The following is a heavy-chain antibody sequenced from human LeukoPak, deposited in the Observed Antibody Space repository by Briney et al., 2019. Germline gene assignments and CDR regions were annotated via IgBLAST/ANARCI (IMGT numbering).Heavy chain of an antibody. CDR2: ISGSGGST. Sequence: AGGSLRLSCAASGFTFSSYAMSWVRQAPGKGLEWVSAISGSGGSTYYADSVKGRFTISRDNSKNTLYLQMNSLRAEDTAVYYCAKGRQGSGWYYLDYWGQGTLVTVSS. V-gene: IGHV3-23*01. J-gene: IGHJ4*02. D-gene: IGHD6-19*01. CDR1: GFTFSSYA. CDR3: AKGRQGSGWYYLDY.